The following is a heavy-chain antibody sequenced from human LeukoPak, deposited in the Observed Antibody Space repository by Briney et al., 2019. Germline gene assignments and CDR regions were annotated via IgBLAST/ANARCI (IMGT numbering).Heavy chain of an antibody. V-gene: IGHV1-8*01. J-gene: IGHJ3*02. Sequence: ASVKVSCKASGYTFTSYDINWVRQATGQGLEWMGWMSPNSGNTGYAQKSQGRVTMTRNTSISTAYMELSSLRSEDTAVYYCARGSEPSGSNAFDIWGQGTMVTVSS. CDR3: ARGSEPSGSNAFDI. CDR2: MSPNSGNT. CDR1: GYTFTSYD. D-gene: IGHD3-10*01.